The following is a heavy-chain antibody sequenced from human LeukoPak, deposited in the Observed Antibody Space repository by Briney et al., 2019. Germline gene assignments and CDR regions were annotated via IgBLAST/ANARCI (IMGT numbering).Heavy chain of an antibody. V-gene: IGHV4-4*07. CDR3: ARVGGYPLGAFDI. CDR2: IYISGST. D-gene: IGHD3-22*01. J-gene: IGHJ3*02. CDR1: GGSISSYY. Sequence: KASETLSLTCSVSGGSISSYYWSWIRQPAGKGLEWIGRIYISGSTNYNPSLKSRVTMSVDTSKNQFSLKLSSVTAADTAVYYCARVGGYPLGAFDIWGQGTVVTVSS.